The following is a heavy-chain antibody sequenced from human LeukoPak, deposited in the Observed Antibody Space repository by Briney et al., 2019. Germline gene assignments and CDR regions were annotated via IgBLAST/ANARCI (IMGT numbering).Heavy chain of an antibody. CDR2: IIDSGKTV. V-gene: IGHV3-48*01. J-gene: IGHJ5*02. CDR1: GFTFSNYS. CDR3: ARSDWFDP. Sequence: GGSLRLSCAVSGFTFSNYSMNWVRQTPGKGLEWIAYIIDSGKTVYYADSVKGRFTISRDNAKNSLYLQMNSLRAEDTAVYYCARSDWFDPWGQGTLVTVSS.